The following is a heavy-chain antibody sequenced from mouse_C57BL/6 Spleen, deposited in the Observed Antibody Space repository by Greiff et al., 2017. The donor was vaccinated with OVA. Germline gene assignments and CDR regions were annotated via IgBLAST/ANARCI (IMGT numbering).Heavy chain of an antibody. CDR3: ARDLLTGGWFAY. CDR2: ISYDGSN. J-gene: IGHJ3*01. CDR1: GYSITSGYY. Sequence: EVQLQESGPGLVKPSQSLSLTCSVTGYSITSGYYWNWIRQFPGNKLEWMGYISYDGSNNYNPSLKNRISITRDTSKNQFFLKLNSVTTEDTATYYSARDLLTGGWFAYWGQGTLVTFSA. D-gene: IGHD4-1*01. V-gene: IGHV3-6*01.